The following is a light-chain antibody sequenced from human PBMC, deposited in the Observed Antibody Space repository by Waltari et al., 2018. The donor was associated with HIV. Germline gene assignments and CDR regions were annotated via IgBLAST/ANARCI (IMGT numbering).Light chain of an antibody. CDR1: QSLLHSNGYKY. V-gene: IGKV2-28*01. CDR3: MQVLQTPHT. Sequence: DIVMTQSPLSLPVTPGEPASISCRSSQSLLHSNGYKYLDWYLQKPGQSPQLLIYLGSNRASGVPDRFSGSGSGTDFTLKISRVEAEDVGLYYCMQVLQTPHTFGPGTNVDIK. J-gene: IGKJ3*01. CDR2: LGS.